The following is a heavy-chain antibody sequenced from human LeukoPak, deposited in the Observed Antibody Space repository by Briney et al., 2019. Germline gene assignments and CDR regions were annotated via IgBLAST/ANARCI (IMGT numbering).Heavy chain of an antibody. J-gene: IGHJ2*01. CDR1: GFTFSSYS. V-gene: IGHV3-21*01. CDR3: ARVGIRWNWYFDL. Sequence: GGSLRLSCAASGFTFSSYSMNWVRQAPGKGLEWVSSIRSSSSYIYYADSVKGRFTISRDNAKNSLYLQMNSLRAEDTAVYYCARVGIRWNWYFDLWGRGTLVTVSS. CDR2: IRSSSSYI. D-gene: IGHD4-23*01.